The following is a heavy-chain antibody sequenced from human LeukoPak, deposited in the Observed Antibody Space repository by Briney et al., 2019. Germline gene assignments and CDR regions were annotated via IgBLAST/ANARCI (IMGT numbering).Heavy chain of an antibody. J-gene: IGHJ6*02. V-gene: IGHV3-33*01. CDR3: ARGGYCSSTTCSPYNGLDV. CDR1: GFTFSIYG. Sequence: GRSLRLSCAASGFTFSIYGMHWVRQAPGKGLEWVAVIWYDGSNKYYADSVKGRFTISRDNSKSTLYLQMNSLRAEDTAVYYCARGGYCSSTTCSPYNGLDVWGQGTTVTVSS. D-gene: IGHD2-2*01. CDR2: IWYDGSNK.